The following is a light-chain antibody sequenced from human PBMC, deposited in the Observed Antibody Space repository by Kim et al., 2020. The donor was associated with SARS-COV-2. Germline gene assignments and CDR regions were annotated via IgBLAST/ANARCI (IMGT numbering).Light chain of an antibody. CDR3: QAWDSSTAG. V-gene: IGLV3-1*01. J-gene: IGLJ2*01. Sequence: SYELTQPPSVSVSPGQTASITCSGDKLGDKYACWYQQKPGQSPVLVIYQDSKRPSGIPERFSGSNSGNTATFTITGTQAMDEADYYSQAWDSSTAGFGGG. CDR1: KLGDKY. CDR2: QDS.